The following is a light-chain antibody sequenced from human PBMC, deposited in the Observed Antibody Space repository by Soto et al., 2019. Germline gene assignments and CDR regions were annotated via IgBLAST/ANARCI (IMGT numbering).Light chain of an antibody. V-gene: IGLV2-11*01. CDR2: DVS. CDR3: AAWDDSLNAL. J-gene: IGLJ1*01. CDR1: SSDVGGYNY. Sequence: QSVLTQPRSVSGSPGQSVTISCTGTSSDVGGYNYVSWYQQHPGKAPKLMIYDVSKRPSGVPDRFSGSKSGNTASLTISGLQAEDEDDYYCAAWDDSLNALFGTGTKLTVL.